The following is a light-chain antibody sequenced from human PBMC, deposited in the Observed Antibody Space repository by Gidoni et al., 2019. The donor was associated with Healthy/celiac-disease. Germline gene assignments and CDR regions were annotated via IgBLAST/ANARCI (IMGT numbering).Light chain of an antibody. J-gene: IGLJ2*01. Sequence: SYELTQPPSVSVSPGQTASITCSGDKLGDKYACWYQQKPGQSPVLVIYQDSKRPSGILERFSGSNSGNTATLTISGTQAMDEADYYCQAWDSSTGDVVFGGGTKLTVL. CDR2: QDS. V-gene: IGLV3-1*01. CDR1: KLGDKY. CDR3: QAWDSSTGDVV.